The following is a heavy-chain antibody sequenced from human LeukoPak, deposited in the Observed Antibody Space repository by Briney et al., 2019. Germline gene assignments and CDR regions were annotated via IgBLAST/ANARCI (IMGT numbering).Heavy chain of an antibody. J-gene: IGHJ4*02. Sequence: PGGSLRLSCAASGFTLSSYSMNWVRHALEKGLEWVSYIDDVSDTIYYADSVKGRFIISRDNAKNSLYLQMNSLRDEDTSVYFCARESNWAFDYWGQGTLVTVSS. CDR2: IDDVSDTI. CDR1: GFTLSSYS. D-gene: IGHD7-27*01. V-gene: IGHV3-48*02. CDR3: ARESNWAFDY.